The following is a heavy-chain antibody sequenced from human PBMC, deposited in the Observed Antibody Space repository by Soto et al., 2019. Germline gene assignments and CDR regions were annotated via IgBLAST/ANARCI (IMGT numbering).Heavy chain of an antibody. CDR1: GYSFTGYY. D-gene: IGHD2-8*02. V-gene: IGHV1-2*02. Sequence: HLVQSGAEVKRPGASLKVSCKASGYSFTGYYIHWVRQAPGQGLEWMGWINPDSGATNYAQNFQGRLTLTSDTSISTASMDLTSLTSDDTAVYYCARGDYGTGGYPFPYFDYWGQGTLVIVSS. J-gene: IGHJ4*02. CDR2: INPDSGAT. CDR3: ARGDYGTGGYPFPYFDY.